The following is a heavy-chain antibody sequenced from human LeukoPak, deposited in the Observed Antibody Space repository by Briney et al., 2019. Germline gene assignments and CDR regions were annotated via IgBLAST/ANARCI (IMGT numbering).Heavy chain of an antibody. V-gene: IGHV4-4*07. CDR2: MYTSGST. J-gene: IGHJ4*02. CDR1: GGSISSYY. Sequence: SETLSLTCTVSGGSISSYYWSWVRQPAGKRLEWIGLMYTSGSTDYNPSPESRVTISVDKSKNQLSLKMTSVTAADTAVYYCAGRDYWGQGTLVTVSS. CDR3: AGRDY. D-gene: IGHD1-26*01.